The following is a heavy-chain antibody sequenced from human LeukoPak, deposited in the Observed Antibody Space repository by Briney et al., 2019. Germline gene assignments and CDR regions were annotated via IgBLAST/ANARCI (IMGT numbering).Heavy chain of an antibody. D-gene: IGHD1-26*01. V-gene: IGHV3-53*01. CDR2: IYSIGPT. CDR1: GFTVSSNY. J-gene: IGHJ4*02. Sequence: GGSLRLSCAASGFTVSSNYMSWVRQTPGKGLEWVSVIYSIGPTYYADSVKGRFTISRDNSKNTVYLQMNSLRAEDTAVYYCARLTPYEWELFGNYFDYWGQGTLVTVSS. CDR3: ARLTPYEWELFGNYFDY.